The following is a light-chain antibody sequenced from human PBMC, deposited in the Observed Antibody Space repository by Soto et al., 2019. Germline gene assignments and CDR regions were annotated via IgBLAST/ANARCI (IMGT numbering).Light chain of an antibody. CDR3: SSYTTSSTYV. J-gene: IGLJ1*01. CDR2: EVS. Sequence: QSVLTQPASVSGSPGQSMTISCTGTSNDVGGYNYVSWYQQHLGKAPKLMIYEVSNRPSGISNRFSGSKSGNAASLTISGLQAEDEADYYCSSYTTSSTYVFGTGTKVTVL. CDR1: SNDVGGYNY. V-gene: IGLV2-14*01.